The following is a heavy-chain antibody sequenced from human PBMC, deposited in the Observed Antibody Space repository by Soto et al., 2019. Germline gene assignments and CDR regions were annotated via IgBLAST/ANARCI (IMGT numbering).Heavy chain of an antibody. CDR1: GGSINTYY. J-gene: IGHJ4*02. CDR3: AREHKVVNDFEF. Sequence: QVQLQESGPGLVKPSETLSLSCTVYGGSINTYYWNWIRQPAGKGLEWIGRIYSSGATNYNPSLKSRVTMSTDTSTNHFSLRLSSVTPADTAVYYCAREHKVVNDFEFWGQGILVTVSS. D-gene: IGHD2-15*01. V-gene: IGHV4-4*07. CDR2: IYSSGAT.